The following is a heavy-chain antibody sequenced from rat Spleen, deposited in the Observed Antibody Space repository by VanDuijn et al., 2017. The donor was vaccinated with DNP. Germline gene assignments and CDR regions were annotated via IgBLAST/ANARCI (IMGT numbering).Heavy chain of an antibody. Sequence: EVQLVESGGGLVQPGRSLKLSCVASGFTFNTYWMAWIPQAPGKGLEWVASITNSGTNTYYPDSVKGRFTISRDNAKSTLYLQMNSLRSEDTATYYCTRENYYSGDYWGQGVVVTVSS. CDR1: GFTFNTYW. J-gene: IGHJ2*01. D-gene: IGHD1-1*01. CDR3: TRENYYSGDY. V-gene: IGHV5-31*01. CDR2: ITNSGTNT.